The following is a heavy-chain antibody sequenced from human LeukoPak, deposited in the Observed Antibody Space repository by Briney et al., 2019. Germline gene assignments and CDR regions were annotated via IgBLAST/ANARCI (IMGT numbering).Heavy chain of an antibody. V-gene: IGHV3-9*01. CDR3: AKDMHYDSSGYYHTTFDY. D-gene: IGHD3-22*01. CDR1: GFTFDDYA. CDR2: ICWNSGGI. Sequence: GRSLRLSCAASGFTFDDYAMHWVRQAPGKGLEWVSGICWNSGGIGYADSVKGRFTISRDNAKNSLYLQMNSLRAEDTALYYCAKDMHYDSSGYYHTTFDYWGQGTLVTVSS. J-gene: IGHJ4*02.